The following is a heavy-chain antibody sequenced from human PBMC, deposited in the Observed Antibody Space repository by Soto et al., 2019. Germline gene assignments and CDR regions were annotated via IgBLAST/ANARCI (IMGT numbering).Heavy chain of an antibody. D-gene: IGHD1-26*01. CDR3: ARQGYGGYVDY. CDR2: IYYSGST. J-gene: IGHJ4*02. CDR1: GGSLSSYY. Sequence: SETPSLTSTVSGGSLSSYYWSWLRQPPGKGLEWIGYIYYSGSTNYNPSLKSRVTISVDTSKNQFSLKLSSVTAADTAVYYCARQGYGGYVDYWGQGTLVTVSS. V-gene: IGHV4-59*08.